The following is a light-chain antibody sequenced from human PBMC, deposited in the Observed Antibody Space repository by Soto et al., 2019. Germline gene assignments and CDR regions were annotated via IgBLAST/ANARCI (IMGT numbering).Light chain of an antibody. CDR3: QQRSNWLWT. Sequence: EIVLTQSPATMSLSPGERATLSCRASQSVSSYLAWYQQKPGQAPRLLINDASNRATGIPARFSGSGSGTDSTLTISSLEPEDFAVYYCQQRSNWLWTFGQGPKVEIK. CDR1: QSVSSY. J-gene: IGKJ1*01. CDR2: DAS. V-gene: IGKV3-11*01.